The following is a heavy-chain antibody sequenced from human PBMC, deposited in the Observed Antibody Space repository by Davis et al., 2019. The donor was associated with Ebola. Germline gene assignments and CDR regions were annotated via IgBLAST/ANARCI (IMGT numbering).Heavy chain of an antibody. D-gene: IGHD5-12*01. CDR2: IWYDGSNK. CDR3: ARAPLGWLLKLGLDY. CDR1: GFTFSSYC. V-gene: IGHV3-33*08. Sequence: GGSLRLSCAASGFTFSSYCMSWVRQAPGKGLEWVAVIWYDGSNKYYADSVKGRFTISRDDAKNSLYLQMNSLRAEDTAVYYCARAPLGWLLKLGLDYWGQGTLVTVSS. J-gene: IGHJ4*02.